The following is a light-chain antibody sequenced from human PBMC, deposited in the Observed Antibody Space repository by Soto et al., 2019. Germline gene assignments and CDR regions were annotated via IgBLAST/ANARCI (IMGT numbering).Light chain of an antibody. V-gene: IGKV3-15*01. CDR2: GAS. J-gene: IGKJ5*01. Sequence: EIGWSRSTGTLSLSPGARAKLSCRAIQTVSTNYLAWYQQKPGQAPRLLIYGASTRATGIPARFSGSVSGTEFTLTISSLQSEDFAVYFCQQYNTWPFITFGQGTRLEIK. CDR3: QQYNTWPFIT. CDR1: QTVSTN.